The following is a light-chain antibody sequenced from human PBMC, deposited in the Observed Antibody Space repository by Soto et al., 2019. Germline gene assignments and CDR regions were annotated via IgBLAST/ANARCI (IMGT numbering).Light chain of an antibody. J-gene: IGLJ2*01. CDR1: TGAVTSGHY. V-gene: IGLV7-46*01. CDR2: DIN. Sequence: QAVVTQEPSLTVSPGGTVTLTCGSSTGAVTSGHYPYWFQQKPGQAPRAMIYDINNKHSWTPARFSGSLLGGKAALTLSGAQPEDEADYYCLLYYSGVRVFGGGTQLTVL. CDR3: LLYYSGVRV.